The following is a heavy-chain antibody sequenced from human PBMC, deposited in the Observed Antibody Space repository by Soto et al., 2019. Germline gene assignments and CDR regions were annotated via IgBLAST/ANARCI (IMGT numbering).Heavy chain of an antibody. CDR1: GFTFSSYG. CDR2: IWDDGSNK. Sequence: QVQLVESGGGVVQPGRSLRLSCAASGFTFSSYGMHWGRQAPGKGLEWVAVIWDDGSNKYYADSVKGRFTISRDNSKNPLYLQMNSLRAEDTAVYYCARGTSYWRHLGGDYWGQGTLVTVSS. J-gene: IGHJ4*02. D-gene: IGHD2-21*01. CDR3: ARGTSYWRHLGGDY. V-gene: IGHV3-33*01.